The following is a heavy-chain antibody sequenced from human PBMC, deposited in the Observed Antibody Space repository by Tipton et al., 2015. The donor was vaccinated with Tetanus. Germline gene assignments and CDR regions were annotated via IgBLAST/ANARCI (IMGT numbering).Heavy chain of an antibody. V-gene: IGHV4-59*02. CDR3: AGVTAQRTELYFEH. D-gene: IGHD2-8*02. CDR1: GDSVSGYY. J-gene: IGHJ1*01. CDR2: VYYTGDT. Sequence: TLSLTCTVSGDSVSGYYWSWIRQPPGKGLEWVGYVYYTGDTNYNPSLKSRVTISMDRSENQISLKMTSVTAADTAVYYCAGVTAQRTELYFEHWGQGTQVTVSS.